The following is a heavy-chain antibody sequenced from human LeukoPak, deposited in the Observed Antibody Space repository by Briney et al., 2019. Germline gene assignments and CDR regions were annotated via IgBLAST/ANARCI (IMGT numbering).Heavy chain of an antibody. CDR2: ISAYNGNT. CDR1: GYTFTSYG. Sequence: ASVKVSCKASGYTFTSYGISWVRQAPGQGLEWMGWISAYNGNTNYAQKLQGRVTMTTDTSTSPAYMELRSLRSDDTAVYYCARTGRYCSSTSCYTTDYYYYYMDVWGKGTTVTVSS. CDR3: ARTGRYCSSTSCYTTDYYYYYMDV. D-gene: IGHD2-2*02. J-gene: IGHJ6*03. V-gene: IGHV1-18*01.